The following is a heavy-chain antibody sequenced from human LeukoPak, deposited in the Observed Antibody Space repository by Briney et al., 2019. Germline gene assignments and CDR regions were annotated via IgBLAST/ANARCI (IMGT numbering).Heavy chain of an antibody. CDR1: GYTFTGYY. D-gene: IGHD5-24*01. CDR3: ARVRDGYNDAYDI. Sequence: ASVKVSCKASGYTFTGYYMHWLRQAPGQGLGWMGIVNPSGDSTNYAQNFQGRVTMTGDTSTSTVYMELSSLRSEDTAVYYCARVRDGYNDAYDIWGQGTMVTVTS. V-gene: IGHV1-46*01. J-gene: IGHJ3*02. CDR2: VNPSGDST.